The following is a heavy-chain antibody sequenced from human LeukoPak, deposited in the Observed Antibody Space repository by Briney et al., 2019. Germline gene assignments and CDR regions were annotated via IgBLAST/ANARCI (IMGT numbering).Heavy chain of an antibody. CDR1: GFTLSSYA. D-gene: IGHD6-19*01. CDR2: ISWNSGSI. V-gene: IGHV3-9*01. Sequence: PGGSLRLSCAASGFTLSSYAMSWVRQAPGKGLEWVSGISWNSGSIGYADSVKGRFTISRDNAKNSLYLQMNSLRAEDTALYYCARTNSGYSSGWYANWGQGTLVTVSS. J-gene: IGHJ4*02. CDR3: ARTNSGYSSGWYAN.